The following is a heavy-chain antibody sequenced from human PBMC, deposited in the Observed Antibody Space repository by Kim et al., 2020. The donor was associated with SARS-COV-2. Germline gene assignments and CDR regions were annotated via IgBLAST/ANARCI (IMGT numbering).Heavy chain of an antibody. D-gene: IGHD3-22*01. CDR3: ASLYYYESSGDN. V-gene: IGHV3-21*01. Sequence: GGSLRLSCVASGFSLSSYSMNWVRQAPGKGLEWVSSISGSSNYISYADSVKGRFTVSRDNAKNSLYLQMNSLRADDTAVYYCASLYYYESSGDNWGQGTLVTVSS. CDR1: GFSLSSYS. CDR2: ISGSSNYI. J-gene: IGHJ4*02.